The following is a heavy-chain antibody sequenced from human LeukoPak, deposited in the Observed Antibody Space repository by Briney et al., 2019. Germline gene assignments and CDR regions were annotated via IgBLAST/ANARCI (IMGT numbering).Heavy chain of an antibody. J-gene: IGHJ4*02. Sequence: PGGSLRLSCAASGFTFDDYAMHWVRQASGKGLEWVSGISWNSGSIGYADSVKGRFTISRDNAKNSLYLQMNSLRAEDTALYYCAKDRSFDSGWRSDYWGQGTLVTVSS. CDR2: ISWNSGSI. V-gene: IGHV3-9*01. CDR3: AKDRSFDSGWRSDY. D-gene: IGHD6-19*01. CDR1: GFTFDDYA.